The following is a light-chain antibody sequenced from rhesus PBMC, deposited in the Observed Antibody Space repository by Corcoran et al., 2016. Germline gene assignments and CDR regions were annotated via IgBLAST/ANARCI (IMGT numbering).Light chain of an antibody. V-gene: IGKV1S17*01. Sequence: DIQMTQSPSSLSASVGDRVTITCQASQGISNKLAWYQQKPGKVPNLLIYAASTLQSGVPSRLIGSGSGTDFTLPISSLQAEDFATYYCQHGYGIPYNFGQGTKVEIK. J-gene: IGKJ2*01. CDR3: QHGYGIPYN. CDR1: QGISNK. CDR2: AAS.